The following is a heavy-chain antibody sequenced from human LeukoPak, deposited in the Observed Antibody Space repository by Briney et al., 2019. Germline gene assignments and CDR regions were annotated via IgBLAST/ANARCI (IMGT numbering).Heavy chain of an antibody. Sequence: GGSLRLSCTVSGFTFSGYWMSWVRQAPGKGLEWVANIRDDGGLKNYVDSVKGRFTISRDNAKNSVSLQMNSLRAEDTAVYYCARDLPWGYLDYWGQGTLVTVSS. V-gene: IGHV3-7*01. D-gene: IGHD7-27*01. CDR1: GFTFSGYW. CDR2: IRDDGGLK. CDR3: ARDLPWGYLDY. J-gene: IGHJ4*02.